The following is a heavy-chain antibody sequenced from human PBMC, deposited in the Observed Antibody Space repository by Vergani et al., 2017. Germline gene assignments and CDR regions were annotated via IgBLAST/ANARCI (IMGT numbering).Heavy chain of an antibody. Sequence: EVQLLESGGGLVQPGGSLRLSCAASGFTFSSYAMSWVRQAPGKGLEWVSAISGSGGSTYYADSVKGRFTISRDNSKNTLYLQMNSLRAEDTAVYSCARDAAIAAAGTQTNNWFDPWGQGTLVTVSS. CDR1: GFTFSSYA. CDR2: ISGSGGST. V-gene: IGHV3-23*01. J-gene: IGHJ5*02. CDR3: ARDAAIAAAGTQTNNWFDP. D-gene: IGHD6-13*01.